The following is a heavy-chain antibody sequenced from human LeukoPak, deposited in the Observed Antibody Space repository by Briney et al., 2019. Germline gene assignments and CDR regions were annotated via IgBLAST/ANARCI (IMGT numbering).Heavy chain of an antibody. V-gene: IGHV3-21*01. D-gene: IGHD3-22*01. CDR1: GFIHSIFI. CDR2: LTNRSSHI. Sequence: GGSVSLSCAASGFIHSIFIVICVRDPPERGLVWGSSLTNRSSHIYYADSVSGRLTSSRDNAKNSLYLQINSLRGEDTAVYYCARSATYYFESGAYYYRPLDYWGQGTLVTVSS. CDR3: ARSATYYFESGAYYYRPLDY. J-gene: IGHJ4*02.